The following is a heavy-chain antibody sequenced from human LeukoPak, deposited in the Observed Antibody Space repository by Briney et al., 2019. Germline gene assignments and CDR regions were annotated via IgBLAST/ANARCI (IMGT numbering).Heavy chain of an antibody. D-gene: IGHD3-10*02. CDR3: AELGITMIGGV. V-gene: IGHV3-48*03. J-gene: IGHJ6*04. CDR1: GFTFNSYE. CDR2: ISGSGRTI. Sequence: PGGSLRLSCAASGFTFNSYEMNWVRQAPGKGLEWVSYISGSGRTIYYADSVKGRFTISRDNANKLVYLQMNSLRAEDTAVYYCAELGITMIGGVWGKGTTVTISS.